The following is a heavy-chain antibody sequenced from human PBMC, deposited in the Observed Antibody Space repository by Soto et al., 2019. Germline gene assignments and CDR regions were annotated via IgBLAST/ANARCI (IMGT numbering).Heavy chain of an antibody. CDR3: ASNPVRGVIIDYGMDV. J-gene: IGHJ6*04. CDR1: GFTVSSNY. V-gene: IGHV3-53*01. D-gene: IGHD3-10*01. CDR2: IYSGGST. Sequence: PGGSLRLSCAASGFTVSSNYMSWVRQAPGKGLEWVSVIYSGGSTYYADSVKGRFTISRDNSKNTLYLQMNSLRAEDTAVYYCASNPVRGVIIDYGMDVWGKGTRFTVSS.